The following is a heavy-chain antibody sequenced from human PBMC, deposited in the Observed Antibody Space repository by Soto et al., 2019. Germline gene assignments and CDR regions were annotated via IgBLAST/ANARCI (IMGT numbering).Heavy chain of an antibody. J-gene: IGHJ6*02. Sequence: QVQLVQSGAEVKKPGASVKVSCKASGYTFIGYSMYWVRQAPGQGLEWMGWINPNSGGTNYAQKFQGWVTMTRDTSISTAYMELSRLRSDDTAVYYCAVAAAETDPPGWMDYYDGMDVCGQGTTVTVSS. CDR3: AVAAAETDPPGWMDYYDGMDV. D-gene: IGHD6-13*01. V-gene: IGHV1-2*04. CDR2: INPNSGGT. CDR1: GYTFIGYS.